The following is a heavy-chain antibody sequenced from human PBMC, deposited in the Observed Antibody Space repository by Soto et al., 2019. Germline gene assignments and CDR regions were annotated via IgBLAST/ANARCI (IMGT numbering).Heavy chain of an antibody. CDR3: ASGAAGSLGGLDDY. Sequence: QVQLVQSGAEVKQPGASVKVSCKASGNTITTSYIYWVRQAPAQGLEWMGIINPSGGSTVYAQKFQGRVTMIRDTSTSTVYMELSSPRSEDTVVYYCASGAAGSLGGLDDYWGQGTLVTVSS. D-gene: IGHD3-3*01. CDR1: GNTITTSY. CDR2: INPSGGST. V-gene: IGHV1-46*01. J-gene: IGHJ4*02.